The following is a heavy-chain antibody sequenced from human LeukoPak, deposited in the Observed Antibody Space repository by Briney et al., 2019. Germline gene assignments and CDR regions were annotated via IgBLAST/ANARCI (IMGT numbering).Heavy chain of an antibody. CDR2: INPSGGST. CDR3: ARDPNEQISAFDY. V-gene: IGHV1-46*01. D-gene: IGHD1-1*01. CDR1: GYTFTGYY. Sequence: GASVKVSCKASGYTFTGYYMQWVRQAPGQGLEWMGIINPSGGSTSYAQKFQGRVTMTRDTSTSTVYMELSSLRSEDTAVYYCARDPNEQISAFDYWGQGPLVTVSS. J-gene: IGHJ4*02.